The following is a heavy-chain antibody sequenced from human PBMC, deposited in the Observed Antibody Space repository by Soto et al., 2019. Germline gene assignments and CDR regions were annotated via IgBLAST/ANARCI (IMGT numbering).Heavy chain of an antibody. CDR1: GFTFSSYA. J-gene: IGHJ4*02. CDR2: ISGSGGST. D-gene: IGHD2-2*01. V-gene: IGHV3-23*01. CDR3: ARAKGIVVVPAAIDY. Sequence: EVQLLESGGGLVQPGGSLRLSCAASGFTFSSYAMSWVRQAPGKGLEWVSAISGSGGSTYYADSVKGRFTISRDNSKNTLYLQMNSLRAEDTAVYYCARAKGIVVVPAAIDYWGQGTLVTVSS.